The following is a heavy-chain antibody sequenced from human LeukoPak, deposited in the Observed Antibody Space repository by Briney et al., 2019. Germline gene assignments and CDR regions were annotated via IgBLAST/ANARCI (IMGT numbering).Heavy chain of an antibody. D-gene: IGHD2-15*01. CDR1: GYTFTGYY. Sequence: ASVTVSCKASGYTFTGYYMHWVRQAPGQGLEWMGRINPNSGGTNYAQRFQGRVTMTRDTAIRTAYMELSRLRSDDTAVYYCARGPGDIVVVVAAKGEYFQHWGQGTLVTVSS. CDR2: INPNSGGT. CDR3: ARGPGDIVVVVAAKGEYFQH. J-gene: IGHJ1*01. V-gene: IGHV1-2*06.